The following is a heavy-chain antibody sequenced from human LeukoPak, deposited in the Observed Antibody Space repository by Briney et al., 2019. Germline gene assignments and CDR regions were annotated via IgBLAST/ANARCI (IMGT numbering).Heavy chain of an antibody. V-gene: IGHV1-69*13. Sequence: SVKVSCKASGYTFTSYGISWVRQAPGQGLEWMGGIIPIFGTANYAQKFQGRVTITADESTSTAYMELSSLRSEDTAVYYCARATYYYDSSPSDPWGQGTLVTVSS. CDR2: IIPIFGTA. J-gene: IGHJ5*02. CDR3: ARATYYYDSSPSDP. CDR1: GYTFTSYG. D-gene: IGHD3-22*01.